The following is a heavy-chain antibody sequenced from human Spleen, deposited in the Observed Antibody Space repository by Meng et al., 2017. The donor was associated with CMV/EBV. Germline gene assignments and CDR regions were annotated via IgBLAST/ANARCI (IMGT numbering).Heavy chain of an antibody. D-gene: IGHD3-22*01. Sequence: GESLKISCAASGFTFSSYNMSWVRQAPGKGLEWVSVIYSGGSTYYADSVKGRFTISRDNSKNTLYLQMNSLRAEDTAVYYCARVGSGYYDSSGHFDYWGQGTLVTVSS. V-gene: IGHV3-66*02. CDR3: ARVGSGYYDSSGHFDY. J-gene: IGHJ4*02. CDR2: IYSGGST. CDR1: GFTFSSYN.